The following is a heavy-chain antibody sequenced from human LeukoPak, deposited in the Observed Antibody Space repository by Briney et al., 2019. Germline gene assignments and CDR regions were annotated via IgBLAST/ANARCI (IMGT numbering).Heavy chain of an antibody. CDR2: INHSGST. CDR3: ARLHLVSSGWYPMADS. CDR1: GGSFSGYY. Sequence: SETLSLTCAVYGGSFSGYYWSWIRQPPGKGLEWIGEINHSGSTNYTPPLKSRVTISVDTSKNQFSLKLSSVTAADTAVYYCARLHLVSSGWYPMADSWGQGTLVTVSS. D-gene: IGHD6-19*01. V-gene: IGHV4-34*01. J-gene: IGHJ4*02.